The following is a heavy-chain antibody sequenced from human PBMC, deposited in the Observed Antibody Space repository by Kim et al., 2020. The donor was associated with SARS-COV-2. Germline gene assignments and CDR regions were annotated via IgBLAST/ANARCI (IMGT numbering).Heavy chain of an antibody. J-gene: IGHJ4*02. D-gene: IGHD3-22*01. CDR1: GGSFSGYY. Sequence: SETLSLTCAVYGGSFSGYYWSWIRQPPGKGLEWIGEINHSGSTNYNPSLKSRVTISVDTSKNQFSLKLSSVTAADTAVYYCASPGHHDYDSSGTFDYWGQGTLVTVSS. CDR3: ASPGHHDYDSSGTFDY. CDR2: INHSGST. V-gene: IGHV4-34*01.